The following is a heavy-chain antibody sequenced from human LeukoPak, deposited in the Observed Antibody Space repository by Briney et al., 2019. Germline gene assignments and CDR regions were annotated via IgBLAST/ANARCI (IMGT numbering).Heavy chain of an antibody. CDR2: ISSSSSTI. CDR3: AREQRAGWIDY. V-gene: IGHV3-11*04. D-gene: IGHD6-25*01. Sequence: GGSLRLSCAASGFTFSDYYMSWIRQAPGKGLEWVSYISSSSSTIYYADSVKGRFTISRDNAKNSLYLQMNSLRAEDTAVYYCAREQRAGWIDYWGQGTLVTVSS. J-gene: IGHJ4*02. CDR1: GFTFSDYY.